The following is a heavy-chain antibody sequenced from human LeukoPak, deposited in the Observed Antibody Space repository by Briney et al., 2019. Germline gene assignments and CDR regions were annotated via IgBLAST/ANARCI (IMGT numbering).Heavy chain of an antibody. D-gene: IGHD6-13*01. J-gene: IGHJ6*03. CDR3: ARVKSSSWYYYYYYMDV. CDR2: IKQDGSEK. Sequence: GGSLRLSCAASGFTFSSYWMSWVRQAPGKGLEWVANIKQDGSEKYYVDSVKGRFTISRDNAKNSLYLQMDSLRAEDAAVYYCARVKSSSWYYYYYYMDVWGKGTTVTVSS. CDR1: GFTFSSYW. V-gene: IGHV3-7*01.